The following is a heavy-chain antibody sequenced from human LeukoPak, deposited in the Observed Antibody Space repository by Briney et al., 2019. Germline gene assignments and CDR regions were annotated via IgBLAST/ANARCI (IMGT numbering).Heavy chain of an antibody. D-gene: IGHD4-17*01. V-gene: IGHV1-69*13. CDR2: IIPIFGTA. J-gene: IGHJ6*03. Sequence: ASVKVSCKASGGTFSSYAISWVRQGPAQGLEWMGGIIPIFGTANYAQKFQGRVTITADESTSTAYMELSSLRSEDTAVYYCARDRLTTVTGNYYYYMDVWGKGTTVTVSS. CDR3: ARDRLTTVTGNYYYYMDV. CDR1: GGTFSSYA.